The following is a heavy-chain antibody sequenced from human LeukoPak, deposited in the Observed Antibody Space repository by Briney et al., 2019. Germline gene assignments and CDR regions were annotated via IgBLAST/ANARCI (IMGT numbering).Heavy chain of an antibody. D-gene: IGHD3-22*01. CDR1: GLTFSSYW. V-gene: IGHV3-7*01. Sequence: PGGSLRLSCAASGLTFSSYWMSWVRQAPGKGLDWVANLRKDGSDKYYVDSVKGRVTISRDNAKNSLYLQMNSLRAEDTAVYYCARDVKYYYDSSGYYAWGQGTLVTVSS. J-gene: IGHJ4*02. CDR2: LRKDGSDK. CDR3: ARDVKYYYDSSGYYA.